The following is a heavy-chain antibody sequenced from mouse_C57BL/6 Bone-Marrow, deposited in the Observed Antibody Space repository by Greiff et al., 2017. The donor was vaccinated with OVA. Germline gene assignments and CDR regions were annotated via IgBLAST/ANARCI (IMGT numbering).Heavy chain of an antibody. CDR2: ISYDGSN. D-gene: IGHD1-1*01. Sequence: EVKLQESGPGLVKPSQSLSLTCSVTGYSITSGYYWNWIRQFPGNKLEWMGYISYDGSNNYNPSLKNRISITRDTSKNQFFLKLNSVTTEDTATYYCASRGYYYGSSHYWYFDVWGTGTTVTVSS. CDR3: ASRGYYYGSSHYWYFDV. V-gene: IGHV3-6*01. CDR1: GYSITSGYY. J-gene: IGHJ1*03.